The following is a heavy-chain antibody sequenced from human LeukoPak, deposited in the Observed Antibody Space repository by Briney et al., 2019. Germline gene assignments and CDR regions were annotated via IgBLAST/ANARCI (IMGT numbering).Heavy chain of an antibody. D-gene: IGHD5-18*01. V-gene: IGHV3-33*01. CDR1: GFTFSSYG. CDR3: ARDGGYSYGPLEYYFVY. J-gene: IGHJ4*02. Sequence: PGRSLRLSCAASGFTFSSYGMHWVRQAPGKGLEWVAVIWYDGSNKYYADSVKGRFTISRDNSKNTLYLQMSSLRAEDTAVYSCARDGGYSYGPLEYYFVYWGQGTLVTVSS. CDR2: IWYDGSNK.